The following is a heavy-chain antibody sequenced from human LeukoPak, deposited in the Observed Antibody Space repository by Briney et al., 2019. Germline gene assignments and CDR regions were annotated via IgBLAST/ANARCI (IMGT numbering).Heavy chain of an antibody. CDR2: INPNSGGT. Sequence: ASVKVSCKASGYTFTGYFMHWVRQAPGQGLEWMGWINPNSGGTNYAQKFQGRDTMTRDTSISTAYMELSRLRSDDTAVYYCTRATSSGGSPEGYFQHWGQGTLVTVSS. CDR3: TRATSSGGSPEGYFQH. V-gene: IGHV1-2*02. CDR1: GYTFTGYF. J-gene: IGHJ1*01. D-gene: IGHD3-22*01.